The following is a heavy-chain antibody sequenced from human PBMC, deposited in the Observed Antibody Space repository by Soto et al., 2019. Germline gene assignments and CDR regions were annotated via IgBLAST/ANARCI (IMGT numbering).Heavy chain of an antibody. D-gene: IGHD5-12*01. V-gene: IGHV3-21*01. CDR2: ISSSSSYI. Sequence: AVVPLTLSCAASGFPFSSYSMNCVRKTPGKGLEWVSSISSSSSYIYYADSVKGRFTISRDNAKNSLYLQMNSLRAEDTAVYYCARAKGYSGYDSDYWGQGTLVPSPQ. CDR3: ARAKGYSGYDSDY. CDR1: GFPFSSYS. J-gene: IGHJ4*02.